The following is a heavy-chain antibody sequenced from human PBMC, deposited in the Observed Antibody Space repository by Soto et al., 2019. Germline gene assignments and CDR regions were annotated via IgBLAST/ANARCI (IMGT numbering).Heavy chain of an antibody. V-gene: IGHV4-39*02. J-gene: IGHJ4*02. CDR3: ARRIVATETFDY. Sequence: SETLSLTCTVSGDSISSSTYFWGWVRQPPGKGLEWIGSIYYSGSTYYNPSLKSRVTISVDTSKNHFSLKLSSVTAADTAVYYCARRIVATETFDYWGQGTLVTVSS. CDR2: IYYSGST. D-gene: IGHD5-12*01. CDR1: GDSISSSTYF.